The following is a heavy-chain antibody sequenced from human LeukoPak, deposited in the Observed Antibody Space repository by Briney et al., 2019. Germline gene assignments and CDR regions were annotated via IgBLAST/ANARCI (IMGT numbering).Heavy chain of an antibody. CDR3: ARESCSSTSCYAKSAYYYYGMDV. Sequence: PSQTLSLTCTVSGGSISSGGYYWSWIRQHPGKGLEWIGYIYYSGSTYYNPSLKSRVTISVDTSKNQFSLKLSSVTAADTAVYYCARESCSSTSCYAKSAYYYYGMDVWGQGTLVTVSS. D-gene: IGHD2-2*01. CDR1: GGSISSGGYY. V-gene: IGHV4-31*03. J-gene: IGHJ6*02. CDR2: IYYSGST.